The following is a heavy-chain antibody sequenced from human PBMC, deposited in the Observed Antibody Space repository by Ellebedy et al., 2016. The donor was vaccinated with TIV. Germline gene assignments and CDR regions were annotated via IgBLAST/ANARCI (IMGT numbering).Heavy chain of an antibody. V-gene: IGHV3-21*01. CDR1: GFTFSNYS. J-gene: IGHJ6*02. CDR2: ISSSSSYI. D-gene: IGHD3-9*01. Sequence: GESLKISXAASGFTFSNYSMNWVRQAPGKGLEWVSSISSSSSYIYYADSVKGRFIISRDNAKNSLYLQMNSLRAEDTAVYYCARDTSRNYDILTGYYTPYYYGMDVWGQGTTVTVSS. CDR3: ARDTSRNYDILTGYYTPYYYGMDV.